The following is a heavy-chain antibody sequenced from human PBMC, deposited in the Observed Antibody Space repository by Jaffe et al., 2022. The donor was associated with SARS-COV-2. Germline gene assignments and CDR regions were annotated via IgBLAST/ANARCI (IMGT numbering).Heavy chain of an antibody. V-gene: IGHV4-39*01. CDR1: GGSIRGSSYY. J-gene: IGHJ4*02. CDR2: IYYSGTT. CDR3: ATYSGDYSFDN. Sequence: QLQLQESGPGLVKPSETLSLTCTVSGGSIRGSSYYWGWIRQPPGKGLEWIGYIYYSGTTYSNPSLRSRVTISVDTSKNQFSLKLSSVTAADTAVYYCATYSGDYSFDNWGQGTQVTVSS. D-gene: IGHD5-12*01.